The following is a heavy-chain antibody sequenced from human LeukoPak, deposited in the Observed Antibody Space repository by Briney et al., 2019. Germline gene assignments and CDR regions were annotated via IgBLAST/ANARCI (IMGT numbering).Heavy chain of an antibody. CDR2: IHTSGTT. J-gene: IGHJ5*02. CDR1: GGSISSGSYF. Sequence: SQTLSLTCTVSGGSISSGSYFWSWIRQPAGKGLEWIGHIHTSGTTNYNPSLKSRVTISADTSKNQFSLKLSSVTAADTAVYYCARGITIFGVVIQNWFDPWGQGTLVTVSS. V-gene: IGHV4-61*09. D-gene: IGHD3-3*01. CDR3: ARGITIFGVVIQNWFDP.